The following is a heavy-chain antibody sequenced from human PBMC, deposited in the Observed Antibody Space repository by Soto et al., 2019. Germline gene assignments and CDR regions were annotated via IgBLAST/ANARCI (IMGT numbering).Heavy chain of an antibody. V-gene: IGHV1-69*13. CDR1: GRTFSSYA. D-gene: IGHD2-2*01. J-gene: IGHJ6*02. CDR3: ARASHRYCSSTSCHGYGMDV. Sequence: SVEVSCRASGRTFSSYAISWVRQAPVQELEWMGGIIPIFGTANYAQKFQGRVTITADESTSTAYMELSSLRAEDTAVYYCARASHRYCSSTSCHGYGMDVWGQGATVTVSS. CDR2: IIPIFGTA.